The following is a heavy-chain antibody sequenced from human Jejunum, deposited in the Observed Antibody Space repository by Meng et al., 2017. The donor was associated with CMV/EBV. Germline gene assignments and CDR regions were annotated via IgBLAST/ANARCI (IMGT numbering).Heavy chain of an antibody. Sequence: QGQLQQGGAGLLKPSETLSLTCGVYGGSFSKYYWSWIRQSPGKGLEWIGEIHPSGSTYYNPSLNSRVTMSVDTSKNQFSLNLRSVTAADTAVYYCASPLGILGIVDLWGRGTLVTVSS. CDR3: ASPLGILGIVDL. J-gene: IGHJ2*01. D-gene: IGHD7-27*01. V-gene: IGHV4-34*01. CDR2: IHPSGST. CDR1: GGSFSKYY.